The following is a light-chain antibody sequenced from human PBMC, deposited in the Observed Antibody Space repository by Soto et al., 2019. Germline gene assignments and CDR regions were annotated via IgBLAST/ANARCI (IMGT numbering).Light chain of an antibody. J-gene: IGKJ2*01. CDR1: QSVSSKY. V-gene: IGKV3D-20*02. CDR3: QHRDNWSYI. CDR2: GAS. Sequence: EIVLTQSPGTLFLSPGEIATLSCSASQSVSSKYLAWYQHKPGQAPRLVIYGASSRATGIPARFSGSGSGTDYTLTISSLEAEDFAVYYCQHRDNWSYIFGQGTKVDIK.